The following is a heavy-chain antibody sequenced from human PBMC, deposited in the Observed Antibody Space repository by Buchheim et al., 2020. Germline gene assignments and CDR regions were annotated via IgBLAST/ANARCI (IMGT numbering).Heavy chain of an antibody. D-gene: IGHD3-3*01. CDR2: IYGDDDK. J-gene: IGHJ5*02. CDR1: GFSLSTSAVG. CDR3: AHRRRDYHFWSGISNWFDP. Sequence: QITLKESGPTLVKPTQTLTLTCTFSGFSLSTSAVGVGWIRQPPGKALEWLALIYGDDDKRYSPSLESRLTITKDTSKIQVVLTLTNMDPVDTATYYCAHRRRDYHFWSGISNWFDPWGQGIL. V-gene: IGHV2-5*02.